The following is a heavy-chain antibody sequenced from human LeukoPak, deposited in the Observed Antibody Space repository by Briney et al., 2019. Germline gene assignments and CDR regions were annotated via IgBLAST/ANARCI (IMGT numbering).Heavy chain of an antibody. Sequence: GGSLRLSCAASGFTVSDNYMSWVRQAPGKGLEWVSVMYSGGDTYYANSVKGRFTFSRDISKNTLYLQMNGLRTEDTAMYYCARDAPQVPAAGVLASWGQGTLVTVSS. D-gene: IGHD6-13*01. CDR1: GFTVSDNY. CDR3: ARDAPQVPAAGVLAS. CDR2: MYSGGDT. J-gene: IGHJ5*02. V-gene: IGHV3-53*01.